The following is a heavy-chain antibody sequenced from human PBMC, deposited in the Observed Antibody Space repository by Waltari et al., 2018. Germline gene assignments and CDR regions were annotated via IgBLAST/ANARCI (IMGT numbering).Heavy chain of an antibody. Sequence: QVQLQESGPGLVKPSETLSLTCTVSGGSIRAYYWNWIRQTPGKGLGWIGNIYSDGGTDSNPTLQSRITLSIDTAKKEVSLKLSSVTAADTATYFCARMIEYRNSWDAFDVWGQGTMVTVSS. CDR3: ARMIEYRNSWDAFDV. V-gene: IGHV4-4*09. CDR1: GGSIRAYY. J-gene: IGHJ3*01. CDR2: IYSDGGT. D-gene: IGHD6-6*01.